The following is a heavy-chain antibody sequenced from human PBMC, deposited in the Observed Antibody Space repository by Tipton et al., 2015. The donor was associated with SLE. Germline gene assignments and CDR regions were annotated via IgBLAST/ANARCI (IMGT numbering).Heavy chain of an antibody. CDR1: GASISSYS. Sequence: TLSLTCTVSGASISSYSWSWIRQPPGKGLEWIGYIYYSGSTNYNPSLQSRVTISVDTSKNHLSLNLSSGTAADTAVYYCARPSRGHGDYDNWGQGTQVTVSS. J-gene: IGHJ4*02. V-gene: IGHV4-59*08. CDR2: IYYSGST. CDR3: ARPSRGHGDYDN. D-gene: IGHD4-17*01.